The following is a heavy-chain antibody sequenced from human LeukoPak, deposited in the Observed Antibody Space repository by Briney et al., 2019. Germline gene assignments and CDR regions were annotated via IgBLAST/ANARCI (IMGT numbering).Heavy chain of an antibody. D-gene: IGHD3-10*01. J-gene: IGHJ4*02. CDR3: ARVGFGELLFYY. V-gene: IGHV4-38-2*02. CDR2: IYHSGST. CDR1: GYSISSGYY. Sequence: SETLSLTCTVSGYSISSGYYWGWIRQPPGKGLEWIGSIYHSGSTYYNPSLKSRVTISVDTSKNQFSLKLSSVTAADTAVYYCARVGFGELLFYYWGQGTLVTVSS.